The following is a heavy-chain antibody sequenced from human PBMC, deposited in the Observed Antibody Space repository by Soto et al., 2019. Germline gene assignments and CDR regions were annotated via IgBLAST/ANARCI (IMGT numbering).Heavy chain of an antibody. V-gene: IGHV3-23*01. CDR1: GFTFSSYA. D-gene: IGHD2-15*01. CDR3: ANPGYGSGGSCLDAFDI. CDR2: ISGSGGST. Sequence: GGSLRLSCAASGFTFSSYAMSWVRQAPGKGLEWVSAISGSGGSTYYADSVKGRFTISRDNSKNTLYLQMNSLRAEDTAVYYCANPGYGSGGSCLDAFDIWGQGTMVTVS. J-gene: IGHJ3*02.